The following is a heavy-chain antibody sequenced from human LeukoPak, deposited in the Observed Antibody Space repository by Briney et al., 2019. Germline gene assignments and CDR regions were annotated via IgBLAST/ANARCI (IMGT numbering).Heavy chain of an antibody. CDR2: INPNSGGT. Sequence: GASVKVSCKASGYTFTGYYMHWVRQAPGQGLEWMGWINPNSGGTNYAQKFQGRVTMTRDTSISTAYMELSRLKSDDTAVYYCASNQWSNSGAFWFDPWGQGTLVTVSS. CDR3: ASNQWSNSGAFWFDP. CDR1: GYTFTGYY. V-gene: IGHV1-2*02. D-gene: IGHD1-26*01. J-gene: IGHJ5*02.